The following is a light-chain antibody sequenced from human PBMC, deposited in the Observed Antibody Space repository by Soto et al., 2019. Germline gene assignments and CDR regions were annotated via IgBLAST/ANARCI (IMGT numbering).Light chain of an antibody. J-gene: IGLJ3*02. CDR1: SSDVGGYNY. V-gene: IGLV2-8*01. CDR2: DVN. CDR3: LLYYGGSPWV. Sequence: QSALTQPPSASGSPGQSVTISCTGTSSDVGGYNYVSWYQQYPGKAPKLLIYDVNKWPSGVPDRFSGSKSGNTASLTVSGLQAEDEADYYCLLYYGGSPWVFGGGTKLTVL.